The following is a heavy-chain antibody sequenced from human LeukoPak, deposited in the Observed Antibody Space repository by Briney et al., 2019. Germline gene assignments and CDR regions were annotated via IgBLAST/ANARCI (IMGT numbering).Heavy chain of an antibody. J-gene: IGHJ4*02. Sequence: GGSLRLSCAASGFTFDDYGMSWVRQAPGKGLEWVSGINWNGGSTGYADSVKGRFTISRDNAKNSLYLQMNSLRAEDTALYYCARALYDSSGYYYDSQSYFDYWGQGTLVTVSS. CDR1: GFTFDDYG. D-gene: IGHD3-22*01. CDR2: INWNGGST. CDR3: ARALYDSSGYYYDSQSYFDY. V-gene: IGHV3-20*04.